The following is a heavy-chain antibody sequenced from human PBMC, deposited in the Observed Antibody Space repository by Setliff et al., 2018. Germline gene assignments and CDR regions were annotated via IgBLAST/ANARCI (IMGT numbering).Heavy chain of an antibody. CDR2: ISDSSIYI. D-gene: IGHD6-25*01. CDR3: ARSPANGGHDAFDV. J-gene: IGHJ3*01. V-gene: IGHV3-21*01. CDR1: GFTFSTYS. Sequence: PGGSLSLSCAASGFTFSTYSMHWVRQAPGKGLEWASSISDSSIYIYYVDSVKGRFTISRDNAQNSLYLQMDSLRAEDTAVYYCARSPANGGHDAFDVWGQGTMVTVSS.